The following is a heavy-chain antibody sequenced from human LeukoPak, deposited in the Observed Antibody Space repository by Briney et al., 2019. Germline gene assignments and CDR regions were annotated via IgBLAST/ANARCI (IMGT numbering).Heavy chain of an antibody. J-gene: IGHJ5*02. CDR1: GYTFTDYY. V-gene: IGHV1-2*02. CDR3: ASRYCSSTSCSLSP. CDR2: INPNSGGT. D-gene: IGHD2-2*01. Sequence: ASVKVSCKASGYTFTDYYMRWVRQAPGQGLEWMGWINPNSGGTNYAQTFQGRVTMTRDTSISTAYMELSRLTSDDTAVYYCASRYCSSTSCSLSPWGQGTLVTVSS.